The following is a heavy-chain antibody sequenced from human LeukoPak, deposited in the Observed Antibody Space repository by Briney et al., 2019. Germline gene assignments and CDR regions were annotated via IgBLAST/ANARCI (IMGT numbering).Heavy chain of an antibody. CDR2: TNHSGST. V-gene: IGHV4-34*01. D-gene: IGHD3-16*02. J-gene: IGHJ5*02. CDR1: GGSFSGYY. CDR3: ARVKHYIWGSYRYVWFDP. Sequence: KSSETLSLTCAVYGGSFSGYYWSWIRQPPGKGLEWIGETNHSGSTNYNPSLKSRVTISVDTSKNQFSLKLSSVTAADTAVYYCARVKHYIWGSYRYVWFDPWGQGTLVTASS.